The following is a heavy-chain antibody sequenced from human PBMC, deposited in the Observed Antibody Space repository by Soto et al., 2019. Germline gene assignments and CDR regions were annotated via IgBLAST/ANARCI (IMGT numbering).Heavy chain of an antibody. D-gene: IGHD6-19*01. CDR2: MNPNSGNT. J-gene: IGHJ2*01. CDR1: GYTFTSYD. Sequence: QVQLVQSGAEVKKPGASVKVSCKASGYTFTSYDINWVRQATGQGLEWMGWMNPNSGNTVYAQKFQGRVTMTMNTSISTAYMELSSLRSEDTAVYYCARIPIVSGWTDYWYFDLWGRGTLVTVSS. CDR3: ARIPIVSGWTDYWYFDL. V-gene: IGHV1-8*01.